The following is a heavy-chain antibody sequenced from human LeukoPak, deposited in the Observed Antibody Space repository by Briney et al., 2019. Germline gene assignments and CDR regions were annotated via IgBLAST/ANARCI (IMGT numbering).Heavy chain of an antibody. CDR2: ISGSGGST. J-gene: IGHJ4*02. CDR3: AKRPRGNYLDPFDY. Sequence: GGSLRLSCAASGFTFSSYAMSWVRLAPGKGLECVSGISGSGGSTYYADSVKGRFTISRDNSKNRLYLQMNSLRAEDTAVYYCAKRPRGNYLDPFDYWGQGTLVTVSS. D-gene: IGHD3-10*01. V-gene: IGHV3-23*01. CDR1: GFTFSSYA.